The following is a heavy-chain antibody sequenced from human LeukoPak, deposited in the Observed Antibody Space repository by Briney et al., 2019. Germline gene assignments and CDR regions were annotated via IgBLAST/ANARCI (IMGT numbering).Heavy chain of an antibody. V-gene: IGHV3-66*01. CDR1: GFTFSSYA. Sequence: EGSLRLSCTASGFTFSSYAMSWVRQAPGKGLEWVSVIYSGGSTYYADSVKGRFTISRDNSKNTLYLQMNSLRAEDTAVYYCARVGIQLEFDYWGQGTLVTVSS. J-gene: IGHJ4*02. CDR2: IYSGGST. CDR3: ARVGIQLEFDY. D-gene: IGHD5-18*01.